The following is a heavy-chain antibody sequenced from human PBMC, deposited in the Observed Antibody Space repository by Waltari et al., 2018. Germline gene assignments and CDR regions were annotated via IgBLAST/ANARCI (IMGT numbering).Heavy chain of an antibody. Sequence: QVQLEQSGPGLVKPSQTLSLTCAISGDSVSSDSAAWNWIRQSPSRGLEWLGRTYFRSKNYNDYAVTVKSRITINADTSKNQFSLHLSSVTPDDTAVYYCARDGSSGYDHYMDVWGEGTTVTISS. V-gene: IGHV6-1*01. CDR1: GDSVSSDSAA. D-gene: IGHD6-6*01. CDR3: ARDGSSGYDHYMDV. J-gene: IGHJ6*03. CDR2: TYFRSKNYN.